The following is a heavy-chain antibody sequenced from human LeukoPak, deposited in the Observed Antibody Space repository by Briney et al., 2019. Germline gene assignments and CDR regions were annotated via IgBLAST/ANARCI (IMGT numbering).Heavy chain of an antibody. CDR1: GGSFSVYY. CDR3: ARDLGYYDSSGYSDY. CDR2: INHSGST. D-gene: IGHD3-22*01. V-gene: IGHV4-34*01. J-gene: IGHJ4*02. Sequence: PSETLSLTCALYGGSFSVYYWSWIRHPPGRGLEWIGEINHSGSTNYNPSLKSRVTISVDTSKNQFSLKLSSVTAADTAVYYCARDLGYYDSSGYSDYWGQGTLVTVSS.